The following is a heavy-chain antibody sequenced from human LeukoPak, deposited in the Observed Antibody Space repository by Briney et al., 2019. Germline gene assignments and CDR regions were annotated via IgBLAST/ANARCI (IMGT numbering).Heavy chain of an antibody. D-gene: IGHD4-11*01. CDR3: VRDYSNFVQGD. Sequence: PSETLSLTCTVSGDSISSSHYYWGWIRHSPGKGLEWIGSIYSGGETHYNPSLNSRVTIFLDTSKNRFSLNLISVTATDTAVYYCVRDYSNFVQGDWGQGTLVTVSS. CDR1: GDSISSSHYY. CDR2: IYSGGET. J-gene: IGHJ4*02. V-gene: IGHV4-39*02.